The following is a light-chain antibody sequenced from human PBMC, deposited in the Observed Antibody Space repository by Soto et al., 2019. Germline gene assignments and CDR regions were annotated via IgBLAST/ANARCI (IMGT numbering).Light chain of an antibody. V-gene: IGLV4-69*01. CDR3: QTWGTGPWV. CDR1: SGHSSYA. Sequence: QLVLTQSPSASASLGASVKLTCTLSSGHSSYAIAWHQQQPEKGPRYLMKLNSDGSHSKGDGIPDRFSGSSSGAERYLTISSLQSEDEADYYCQTWGTGPWVFGGGTMLTVL. CDR2: LNSDGSH. J-gene: IGLJ3*02.